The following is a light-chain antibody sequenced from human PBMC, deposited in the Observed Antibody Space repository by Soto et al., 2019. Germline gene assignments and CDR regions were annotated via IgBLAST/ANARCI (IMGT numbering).Light chain of an antibody. Sequence: EIVLTQSPGTVSLSPGERATLSCRASQSVRDNYLAWYQQKPGQAPSLLIYGASSRATGIPDRFSGSGSGTEFTLTISSLQSEDFAVYYCQQYNNWPFITFGQGTRLEIK. V-gene: IGKV3D-15*01. CDR1: QSVRDN. CDR3: QQYNNWPFIT. J-gene: IGKJ5*01. CDR2: GAS.